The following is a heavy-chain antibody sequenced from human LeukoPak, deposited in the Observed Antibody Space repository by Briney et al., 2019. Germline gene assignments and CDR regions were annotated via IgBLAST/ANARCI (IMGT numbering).Heavy chain of an antibody. Sequence: ASVKVSCKASGYTFTSYYMHWVRQAPGQGLEWMGIINPSGGSTTYAQKFQGRVTMTRDTSTSTVYMELSSLRSEDTAVYYCARGAPVRFDFWSGLIALFDPWGQGTLVPVSS. CDR3: ARGAPVRFDFWSGLIALFDP. J-gene: IGHJ5*02. CDR2: INPSGGST. V-gene: IGHV1-46*01. CDR1: GYTFTSYY. D-gene: IGHD3-3*01.